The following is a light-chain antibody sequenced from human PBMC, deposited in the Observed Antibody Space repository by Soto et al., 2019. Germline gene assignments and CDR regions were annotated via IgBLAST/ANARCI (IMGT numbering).Light chain of an antibody. V-gene: IGKV3-15*01. CDR1: QSVSSN. CDR2: VAS. CDR3: QQYNVCPLT. Sequence: EIVMTQSPATLSVSPGERATLSCRASQSVSSNLAWYQQKPGQTPKLLIYVASTRATGIPGRFSGSGSGTEFTLTISSLQSEDFAVYYCQQYNVCPLTFGGGTKVEFK. J-gene: IGKJ4*01.